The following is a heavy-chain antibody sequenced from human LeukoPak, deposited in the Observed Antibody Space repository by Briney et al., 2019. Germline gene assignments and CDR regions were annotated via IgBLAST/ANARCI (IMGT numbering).Heavy chain of an antibody. CDR1: GFTFSSYW. J-gene: IGHJ4*02. Sequence: GGSLRLSCAASGFTFSSYWMSWVRQAPGKGREGVANIKQDGSEKYYVDSVKGRFTISRDNAKNSLYLQMNSLRAEDTAVYYCARVRGITMVRGVGPFDYWGQGTLVTVSS. CDR2: IKQDGSEK. V-gene: IGHV3-7*03. D-gene: IGHD3-10*01. CDR3: ARVRGITMVRGVGPFDY.